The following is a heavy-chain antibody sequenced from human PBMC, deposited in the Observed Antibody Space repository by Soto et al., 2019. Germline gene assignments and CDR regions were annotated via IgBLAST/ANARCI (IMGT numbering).Heavy chain of an antibody. V-gene: IGHV4-39*01. CDR3: ATQVVREQSFHD. CDR2: MSYSRST. Sequence: SETLSLTCFVSGGSISSNNYYWGWIRQPPGKGLEWIGSMSYSRSTYYNPSLKSRVTISVDTSKNQFSLKLTSVTAADTAVYYCATQVVREQSFHDWGLGYLVIVSS. J-gene: IGHJ4*02. CDR1: GGSISSNNYY. D-gene: IGHD2-21*01.